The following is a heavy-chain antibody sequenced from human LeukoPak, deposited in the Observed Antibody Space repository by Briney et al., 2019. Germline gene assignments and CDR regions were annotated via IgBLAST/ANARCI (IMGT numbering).Heavy chain of an antibody. Sequence: PSETLSLTCAVYGGSFSGYYWSWIRQPSGKGLEWIGEINHSGSTNYNPSLKSRVTISVDTSKNQFSLKLSSVTAADTAVYYCARGLANWFDPWGQGTLVTVSS. CDR2: INHSGST. CDR3: ARGLANWFDP. V-gene: IGHV4-34*01. J-gene: IGHJ5*02. CDR1: GGSFSGYY.